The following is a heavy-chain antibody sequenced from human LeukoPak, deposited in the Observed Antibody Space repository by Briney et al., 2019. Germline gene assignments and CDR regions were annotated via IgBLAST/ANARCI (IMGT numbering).Heavy chain of an antibody. J-gene: IGHJ5*02. Sequence: SETLSLTCTVSGGSISSGSYYWSWIRQPAGKGLEWIGRIYTSGSTNYNPSLKSRVTMSVDTSKNQFSLKLSSVTAADTAVYYCARELPRFDPWGQGTLVTVSS. CDR2: IYTSGST. CDR1: GGSISSGSYY. CDR3: ARELPRFDP. V-gene: IGHV4-61*02. D-gene: IGHD2-15*01.